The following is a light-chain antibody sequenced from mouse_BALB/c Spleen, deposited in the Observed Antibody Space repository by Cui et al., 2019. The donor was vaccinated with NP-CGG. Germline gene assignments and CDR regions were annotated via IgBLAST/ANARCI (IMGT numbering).Light chain of an antibody. CDR1: TGAVTTSNY. V-gene: IGLV1*01. J-gene: IGLJ1*01. CDR2: GTN. CDR3: ALWYSNHWV. Sequence: QAVAIQESALTTSPGETVTLTCRSRTGAVTTSNYANGVQEKPDHLFTGLIGGTNNRAPGVPARFSGSLIGDKAALTITGEQTEDEAIYFCALWYSNHWVFGGGTKLTVL.